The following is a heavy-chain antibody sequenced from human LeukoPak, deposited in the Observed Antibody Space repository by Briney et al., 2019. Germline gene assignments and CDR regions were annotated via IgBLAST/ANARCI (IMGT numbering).Heavy chain of an antibody. J-gene: IGHJ4*01. Sequence: SETLSLTCTVSGGSISSGSYYWSWIRQPAGKGLEWIGRIYTSGSTNYNPSLKSRVTISVDTSKNQFSLKLSSVTAADTAVYYCASSPYFDWSFDYWGQGTLVTVSS. V-gene: IGHV4-61*02. CDR2: IYTSGST. CDR1: GGSISSGSYY. D-gene: IGHD3-9*01. CDR3: ASSPYFDWSFDY.